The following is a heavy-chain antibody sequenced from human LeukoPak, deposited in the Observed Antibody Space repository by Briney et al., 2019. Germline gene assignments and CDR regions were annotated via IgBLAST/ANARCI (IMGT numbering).Heavy chain of an antibody. J-gene: IGHJ5*02. CDR3: ARDLLLGLTTGWFDP. Sequence: ASVKVSCKASGYTFTGYYMHWVRQAPGQGLEWMGWINPNSGGTNYAQKFQGRVTMTRDTSISTAYMELSRLRSDDTAVYYCARDLLLGLTTGWFDPWGQGTLVTVSS. V-gene: IGHV1-2*02. D-gene: IGHD4-17*01. CDR2: INPNSGGT. CDR1: GYTFTGYY.